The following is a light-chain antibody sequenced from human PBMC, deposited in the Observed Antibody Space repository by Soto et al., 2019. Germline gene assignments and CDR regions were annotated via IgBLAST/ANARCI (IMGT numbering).Light chain of an antibody. Sequence: ETVMTQSPATLSVSPGERATLSCRASQSVSANLVWYQQKPGQPPRLLIYGASTRASGTPARFSGSGSGTEFTLTISSLQSEDFAVYYCQQYNNWPPLPFGGGTKVEVK. CDR1: QSVSAN. V-gene: IGKV3-15*01. J-gene: IGKJ4*01. CDR2: GAS. CDR3: QQYNNWPPLP.